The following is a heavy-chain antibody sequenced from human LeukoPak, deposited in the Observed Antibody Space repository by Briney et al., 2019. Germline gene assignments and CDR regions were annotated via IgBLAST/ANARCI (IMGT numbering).Heavy chain of an antibody. CDR1: GGTFSSYT. Sequence: SVKVSCKASGGTFSSYTISWVRQAPGQGLEWMGRIIPILGIANYAQKFQGRVTITAGKSTSTAYMGLSSLRSEDTAVYYCARDRQYQLLEVLYNWFDPWGQGTLVTVSS. J-gene: IGHJ5*02. CDR2: IIPILGIA. V-gene: IGHV1-69*02. CDR3: ARDRQYQLLEVLYNWFDP. D-gene: IGHD2-2*01.